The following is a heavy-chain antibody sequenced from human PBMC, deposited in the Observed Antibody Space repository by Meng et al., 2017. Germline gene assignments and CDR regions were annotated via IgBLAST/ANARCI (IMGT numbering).Heavy chain of an antibody. J-gene: IGHJ1*01. V-gene: IGHV1-18*01. CDR1: GYPFTSYG. CDR2: ISAYNGNT. CDR3: AQTTVTTYSEYFQH. Sequence: QVSVVQFGSGVKKPGASVKVSCKAAGYPFTSYGISWVRQAPGQGLEWMGWISAYNGNTNYAQKLQGRVTMTTDTSTSTAYMELRSLRSDDTAVYYCAQTTVTTYSEYFQHWGQGTLVTVSS. D-gene: IGHD4-11*01.